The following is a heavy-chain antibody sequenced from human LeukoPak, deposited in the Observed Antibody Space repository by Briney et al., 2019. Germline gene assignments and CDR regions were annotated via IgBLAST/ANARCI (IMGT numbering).Heavy chain of an antibody. V-gene: IGHV1-69*05. CDR3: ARVGRSRGSLPNSYYYMDV. CDR1: GDIFNSYS. CDR2: IIPMFGSA. D-gene: IGHD1-26*01. Sequence: SVKVSCKASGDIFNSYSISWVRQAPGQGLEWMGGIIPMFGSANYAQTFQDRVTITTDQSTSTAYMELSSLSSEDTDVYYCARVGRSRGSLPNSYYYMDVWGTGTTVTVSS. J-gene: IGHJ6*03.